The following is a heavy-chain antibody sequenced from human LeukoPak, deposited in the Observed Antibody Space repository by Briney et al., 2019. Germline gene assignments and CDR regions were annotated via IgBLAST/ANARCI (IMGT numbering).Heavy chain of an antibody. D-gene: IGHD6-19*01. CDR3: ARGHGSGWYLYYFDY. CDR2: INHSGST. CDR1: GGSFSGYY. V-gene: IGHV4-34*01. Sequence: SETLSLTCAVYGGSFSGYYWSWIRQPPGKGLEWIGEINHSGSTNYNPSLKSRVTISVDTSKNQFSLKLSSVTAADTAVHYCARGHGSGWYLYYFDYWGQGTLVTVSS. J-gene: IGHJ4*02.